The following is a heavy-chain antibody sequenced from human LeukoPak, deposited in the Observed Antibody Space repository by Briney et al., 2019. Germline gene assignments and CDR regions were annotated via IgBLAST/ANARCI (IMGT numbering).Heavy chain of an antibody. D-gene: IGHD5-12*01. CDR2: IYYSGSA. J-gene: IGHJ4*02. V-gene: IGHV4-59*01. Sequence: PSETLSLTCTVSGGSISGYYWTRIRQPPGKGLEWIGYIYYSGSAYYNPSLKSRVAMSVDTSKNQFSLKLSSVSTADTAVYYCARAGGYSGYASNWGQGTLVTVSS. CDR3: ARAGGYSGYASN. CDR1: GGSISGYY.